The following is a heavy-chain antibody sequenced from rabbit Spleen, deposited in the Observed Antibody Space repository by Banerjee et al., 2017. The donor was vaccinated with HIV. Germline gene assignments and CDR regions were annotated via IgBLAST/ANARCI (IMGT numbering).Heavy chain of an antibody. V-gene: IGHV1S40*01. CDR3: VRGASSSGYYSL. CDR2: IYAGSSDNT. Sequence: QSLEESGGGLVKPGASLTLTCTASGFSFSSSYDMCWVRQAPGKGLEWIGCIYAGSSDNTYYANWVNGRFTISSHSAQNTLYLQLNSLTAADTATYFCVRGASSSGYYSLWGQGTLVTVS. CDR1: GFSFSSSYD. J-gene: IGHJ6*01. D-gene: IGHD1-1*01.